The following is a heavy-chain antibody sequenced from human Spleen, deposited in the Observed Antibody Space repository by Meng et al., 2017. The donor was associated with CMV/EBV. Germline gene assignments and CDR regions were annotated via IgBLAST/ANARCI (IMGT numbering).Heavy chain of an antibody. Sequence: GGSLRLSCAASGFTFSSHWMTWVRQAPGKGLEWVANINQDGSQKNYVDSVKGRFTISRDNAKNSLYLQMNSLRAEDTALYYCAKDQEGNFWSGFDYWGQGTLVTVSS. D-gene: IGHD3-3*01. CDR3: AKDQEGNFWSGFDY. J-gene: IGHJ4*02. V-gene: IGHV3-7*03. CDR2: INQDGSQK. CDR1: GFTFSSHW.